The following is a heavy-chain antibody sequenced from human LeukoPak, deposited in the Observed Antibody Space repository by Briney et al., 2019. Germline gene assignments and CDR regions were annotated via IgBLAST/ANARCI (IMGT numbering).Heavy chain of an antibody. CDR3: ARVRIAVAGTDPFDAFDI. CDR1: GFTFSNYG. J-gene: IGHJ3*02. V-gene: IGHV3-30*03. D-gene: IGHD6-19*01. CDR2: ISYDGNYK. Sequence: GGSLRLSCAASGFTFSNYGMHWVRQAPGKGLEWVAVISYDGNYKYYADSVKGRFTISRDQSKNTLYLQMNSLRAEDTAVYYCARVRIAVAGTDPFDAFDIWGQGTMVTVSS.